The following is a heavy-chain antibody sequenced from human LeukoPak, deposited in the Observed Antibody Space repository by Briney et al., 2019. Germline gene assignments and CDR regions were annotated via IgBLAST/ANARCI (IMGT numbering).Heavy chain of an antibody. V-gene: IGHV3-30*04. CDR1: GFTFSDHG. D-gene: IGHD3-10*01. CDR2: IGFREDNQ. J-gene: IGHJ4*02. CDR3: TRDITNHYSFDY. Sequence: PGGSLSLSCAGSGFTFSDHGIHWVRQAPGQGLQWVALIGFREDNQGFADSVKGRFTISRDNSKNTVYLQMNTLRDEDTAVYYCTRDITNHYSFDYWGQGTLVTVSS.